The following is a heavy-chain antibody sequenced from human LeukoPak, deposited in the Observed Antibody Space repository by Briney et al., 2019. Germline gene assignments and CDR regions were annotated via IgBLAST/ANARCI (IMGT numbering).Heavy chain of an antibody. Sequence: GGSLRLSRAASGFTFSSHFMNWVRQAPGKGLEWVSSITNSGSSAFYPDSLKGRFTISRDNAKNSLYLQLNSLRPEDTAVYYCARERYSRSSHDALDLWGQGTVVTVSS. V-gene: IGHV3-21*06. CDR1: GFTFSSHF. CDR2: ITNSGSSA. CDR3: ARERYSRSSHDALDL. D-gene: IGHD6-6*01. J-gene: IGHJ3*01.